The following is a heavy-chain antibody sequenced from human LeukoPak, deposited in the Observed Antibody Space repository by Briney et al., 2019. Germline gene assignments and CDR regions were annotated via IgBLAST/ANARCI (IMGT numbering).Heavy chain of an antibody. Sequence: GGSLRLSCAASGFTFSSYWMHWVRQAPGKGLVWVSRINSDGSSTSYADSVKGRFTVSRDNSKNTLFLQMNNLRTEDTAVYYCAKDKSVSADYYFDYWGQGTLVTVSS. CDR2: INSDGSST. D-gene: IGHD5/OR15-5a*01. J-gene: IGHJ4*02. V-gene: IGHV3-74*01. CDR3: AKDKSVSADYYFDY. CDR1: GFTFSSYW.